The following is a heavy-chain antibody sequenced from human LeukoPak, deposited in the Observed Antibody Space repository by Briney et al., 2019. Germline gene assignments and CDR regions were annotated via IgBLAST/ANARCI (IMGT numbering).Heavy chain of an antibody. V-gene: IGHV3-23*01. Sequence: PGGSLRLSCAASGFTFSSYAMSWVRQAPGKGLEWVSAISGSGGSTYYADSVKGRFTISRDNSKNTLYLQMNSLRAEDTAVYYCAKDRIDVVVVAATQRFFYWGQGTLVTVSS. CDR2: ISGSGGST. CDR3: AKDRIDVVVVAATQRFFY. CDR1: GFTFSSYA. D-gene: IGHD2-15*01. J-gene: IGHJ4*02.